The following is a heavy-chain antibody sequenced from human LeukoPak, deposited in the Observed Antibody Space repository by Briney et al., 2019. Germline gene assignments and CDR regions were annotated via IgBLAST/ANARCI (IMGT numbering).Heavy chain of an antibody. D-gene: IGHD1-26*01. Sequence: PSETLSLTCAVYGGSFSGYYWSWIRQPPGKGLEWIGEINHSGSTNYNPSLKSRVTISVDTSKNQFFLKLSSVTAADTAVYYCARVVGSVDNYFDYWGQGTLVTVSS. CDR3: ARVVGSVDNYFDY. V-gene: IGHV4-34*01. CDR1: GGSFSGYY. J-gene: IGHJ4*02. CDR2: INHSGST.